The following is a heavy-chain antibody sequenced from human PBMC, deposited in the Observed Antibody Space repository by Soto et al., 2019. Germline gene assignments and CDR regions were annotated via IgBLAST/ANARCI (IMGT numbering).Heavy chain of an antibody. CDR1: GGSVSTYY. Sequence: PSETLSLTCTVPGGSVSTYYWSWIRQPPGKGLEWIAYIYYSGSTSYNPSLKSRVTISLDTSKNQFSLKLSSVTAADTAVYYCARTYDDSGPNSGGYGFDIWGPGTMVTVSS. J-gene: IGHJ3*02. V-gene: IGHV4-59*02. CDR3: ARTYDDSGPNSGGYGFDI. D-gene: IGHD3-22*01. CDR2: IYYSGST.